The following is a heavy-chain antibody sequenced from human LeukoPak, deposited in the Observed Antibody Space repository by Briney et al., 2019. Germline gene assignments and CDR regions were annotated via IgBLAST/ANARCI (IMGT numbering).Heavy chain of an antibody. J-gene: IGHJ6*02. CDR2: ISGSGGST. CDR3: ATFRDERGPYGMDV. V-gene: IGHV3-23*01. Sequence: QPGGSLRLSCAASGFTFSSYAMSWVRQAPGKGLEWVSAISGSGGSTYYADSVKGRFTISRDNSKNTLYLQMNSLRAEDTAVYYCATFRDERGPYGMDVWGQGTTVTVSS. D-gene: IGHD2-21*01. CDR1: GFTFSSYA.